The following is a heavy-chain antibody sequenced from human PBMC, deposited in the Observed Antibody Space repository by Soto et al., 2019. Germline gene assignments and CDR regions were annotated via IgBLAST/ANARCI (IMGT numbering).Heavy chain of an antibody. CDR3: AKDLQGCSSTSCQYDGFDP. CDR2: ISGSGGST. Sequence: EVQLLESGGGLVQPGGSLRLSCAASGFTFSSYAMSWVRQAPGKGLEWVSAISGSGGSTYYADSVKGRFTISRDNSKNTLYLQMNSLRAEDTAVYYCAKDLQGCSSTSCQYDGFDPWGQGTLVTVSS. D-gene: IGHD2-2*01. J-gene: IGHJ5*02. V-gene: IGHV3-23*01. CDR1: GFTFSSYA.